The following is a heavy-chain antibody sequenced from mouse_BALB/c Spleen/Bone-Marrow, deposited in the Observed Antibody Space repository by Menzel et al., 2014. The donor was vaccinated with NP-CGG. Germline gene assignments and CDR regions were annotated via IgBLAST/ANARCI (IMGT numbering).Heavy chain of an antibody. Sequence: VQLQQPGAELVKPGASVKLSCTASGFNIKDTYMHWVKQRPEQGLEWIGRIDPANGNTKYDPKFQGKATITADTSSNTAYLQLGSLTSEDTAVYYCARWLLPYGLDYWGQGTSVTVSS. J-gene: IGHJ4*01. CDR3: ARWLLPYGLDY. D-gene: IGHD2-3*01. CDR2: IDPANGNT. V-gene: IGHV14-3*02. CDR1: GFNIKDTY.